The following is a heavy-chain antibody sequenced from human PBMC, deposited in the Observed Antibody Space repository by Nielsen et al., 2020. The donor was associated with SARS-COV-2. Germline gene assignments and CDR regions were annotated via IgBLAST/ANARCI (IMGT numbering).Heavy chain of an antibody. Sequence: LRLSCTVSGGSISSGDYYWSWVRQRPGKGLEWIGYIYNTGSTNYKPSLNSRVTISVDTSKNQFSLNLSSVTAADTAVYYCARDRPAYYDSSGYLDYWVQGTLVTVSS. CDR3: ARDRPAYYDSSGYLDY. J-gene: IGHJ4*02. V-gene: IGHV4-30-4*08. CDR1: GGSISSGDYY. CDR2: IYNTGST. D-gene: IGHD3-22*01.